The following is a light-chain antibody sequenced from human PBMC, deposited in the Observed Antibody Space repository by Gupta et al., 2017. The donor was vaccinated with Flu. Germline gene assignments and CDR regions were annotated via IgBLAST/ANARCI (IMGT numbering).Light chain of an antibody. CDR2: DTS. CDR1: TGAVTSSHY. J-gene: IGLJ3*02. Sequence: QAVLTQDPSATLSLGGTLTLTCASSTGAVTSSHYPYWFQQKPGQAPRTLTYDTSNKHSWTPARFSGSPLGGKAALTLSGAQPEDEAEYYCLLFYSETRVFGGGTKLTVL. V-gene: IGLV7-46*01. CDR3: LLFYSETRV.